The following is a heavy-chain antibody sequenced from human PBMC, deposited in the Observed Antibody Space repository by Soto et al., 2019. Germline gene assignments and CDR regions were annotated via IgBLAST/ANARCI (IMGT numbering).Heavy chain of an antibody. CDR2: ISGDGINT. CDR3: ARGNLRFDFDS. Sequence: QIQLVESGGDVVQPGKSLRLSCAASGFNFGFFGMHWVRQAPGKGLEWVAFISGDGINTQYADSVRGRFTLSRDYSRKTMYLQMDSLRDEDTALYYCARGNLRFDFDSWGLGTLVTVPS. CDR1: GFNFGFFG. V-gene: IGHV3-30*03. J-gene: IGHJ4*02.